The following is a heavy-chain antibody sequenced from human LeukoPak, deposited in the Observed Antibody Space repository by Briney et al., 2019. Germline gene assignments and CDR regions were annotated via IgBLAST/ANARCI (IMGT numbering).Heavy chain of an antibody. V-gene: IGHV1-18*01. CDR3: ARDLKVGDSSGRYSWGTGSSNDY. D-gene: IGHD6-19*01. J-gene: IGHJ4*02. CDR2: ISAYNGNT. CDR1: GYTFTSYG. Sequence: ASVKVSCKASGYTFTSYGISWVRQAPGQGLEWMGCISAYNGNTNYAQKLQGRVTMTTDTSTSTVYMELRSLRSDDTAVYYCARDLKVGDSSGRYSWGTGSSNDYWGQGTLVTVSS.